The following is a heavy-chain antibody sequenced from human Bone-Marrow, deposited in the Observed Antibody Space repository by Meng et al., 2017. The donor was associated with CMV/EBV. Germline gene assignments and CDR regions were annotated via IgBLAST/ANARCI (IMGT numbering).Heavy chain of an antibody. J-gene: IGHJ4*02. D-gene: IGHD3-3*01. CDR3: ASVTPPDNSWGVPSFGVVTFCPDD. Sequence: GGSLRLSCAASGFTFSGYAMHWVRQAPGERLEWVAVISYDGTNEYYADSVKGRFTISRDHSKNAVFLQKNSLRTEDTAMYYCASVTPPDNSWGVPSFGVVTFCPDDWGQGTLVTVYS. CDR1: GFTFSGYA. CDR2: ISYDGTNE. V-gene: IGHV3-30-3*01.